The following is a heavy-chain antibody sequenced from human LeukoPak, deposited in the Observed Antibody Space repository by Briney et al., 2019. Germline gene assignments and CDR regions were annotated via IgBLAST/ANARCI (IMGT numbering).Heavy chain of an antibody. CDR1: GFTFSSYG. D-gene: IGHD3-16*01. CDR3: ARVRWGGLYYFDY. J-gene: IGHJ4*02. Sequence: PGGSLRLSCAASGFTFSSYGMHWVRQAPGKGLEWMAFIRFDGSTKYVDSVKGRFTISRDNAKNTLYLLINSLRAEDTAVYYCARVRWGGLYYFDYWGQGTLVTVSS. V-gene: IGHV3-30*02. CDR2: IRFDGSTK.